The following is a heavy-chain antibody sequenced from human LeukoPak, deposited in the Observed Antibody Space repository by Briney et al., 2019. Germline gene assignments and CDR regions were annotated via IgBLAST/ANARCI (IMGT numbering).Heavy chain of an antibody. D-gene: IGHD3-10*01. CDR3: ARDRVGVRAFDY. CDR1: GGSISSTNW. Sequence: SGTLSLTCAVSGGSISSTNWWSWVRPPPGKGLEWIGEIYHSGSTNYNPSLKSRVTISADKSKNQISLKLTYVTAADTAVYYCARDRVGVRAFDYWGQGTLVTVSS. J-gene: IGHJ4*02. V-gene: IGHV4-4*02. CDR2: IYHSGST.